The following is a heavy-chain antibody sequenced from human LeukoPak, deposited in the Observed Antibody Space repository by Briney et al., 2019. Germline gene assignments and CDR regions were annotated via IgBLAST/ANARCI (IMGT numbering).Heavy chain of an antibody. J-gene: IGHJ4*02. CDR3: VRGCSGDCSVRPLDY. CDR2: LSVVGGTT. V-gene: IGHV3-64*02. CDR1: GFTLSSYS. Sequence: GGSLRLSCAASGFTLSSYSMHWVRQAPGKGLEYISTLSVVGGTTYYADSVRGRFTISRDISKNTLFLQMGSLRAEDMAVYHCVRGCSGDCSVRPLDYWGQGTLVTVSS. D-gene: IGHD2-21*02.